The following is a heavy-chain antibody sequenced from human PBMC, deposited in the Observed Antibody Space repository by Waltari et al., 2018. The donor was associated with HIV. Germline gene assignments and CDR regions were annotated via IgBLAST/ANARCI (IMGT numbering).Heavy chain of an antibody. V-gene: IGHV1-2*06. CDR2: INPNIGGA. CDR3: ASTYGSGSSYFYYYYMDV. Sequence: QVHLVQSGAEVKKPGASVKVSCKASGYTLTGYYMPWVRQAPGQGLEWMGRINPNIGGANYGQKFQGRVTMTRDTSISTAYRELSGLRSDDTAVYYCASTYGSGSSYFYYYYMDVWGTGTTVTVSS. D-gene: IGHD3-10*01. J-gene: IGHJ6*03. CDR1: GYTLTGYY.